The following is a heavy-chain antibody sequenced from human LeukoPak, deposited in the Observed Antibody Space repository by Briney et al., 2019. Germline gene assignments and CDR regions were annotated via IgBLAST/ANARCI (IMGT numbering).Heavy chain of an antibody. CDR2: IWYDGSNK. CDR1: GFTFSSDG. J-gene: IGHJ6*02. D-gene: IGHD5-18*01. Sequence: GGSLRLSCAASGFTFSSDGMHCAPQAPGKGLEWVAGIWYDGSNKYYADSVKGRFTISRDNSKNTLYLQLNSLRAEDTAVYYCARDGTAMVGLYYYYGMDVWGQGTTVTVSS. V-gene: IGHV3-33*01. CDR3: ARDGTAMVGLYYYYGMDV.